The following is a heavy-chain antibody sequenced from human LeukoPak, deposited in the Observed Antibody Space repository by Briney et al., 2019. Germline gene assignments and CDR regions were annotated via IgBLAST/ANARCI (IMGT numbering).Heavy chain of an antibody. CDR2: VYTSGST. V-gene: IGHV4-4*09. CDR1: GGSISSYY. J-gene: IGHJ4*02. Sequence: NPSESLSLTCTVSGGSISSYYWSWIRKPTGKGLEWIGYVYTSGSTNYNPSLKSRVTISVDTSKNQFSLKLSSVTAADTAVYYCARQTATCGGDCYYFDYWGQGTLVTVSS. CDR3: ARQTATCGGDCYYFDY. D-gene: IGHD2-21*02.